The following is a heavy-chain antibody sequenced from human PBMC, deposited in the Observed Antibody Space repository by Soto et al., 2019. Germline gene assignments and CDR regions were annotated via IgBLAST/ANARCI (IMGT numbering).Heavy chain of an antibody. CDR2: ISYNGDTT. CDR1: GFAFSSYA. CDR3: ARDQIPGPPDYCDY. V-gene: IGHV3-30-3*01. J-gene: IGHJ4*02. Sequence: QVQLVESGGDVVQPGRSLRLSCAASGFAFSSYAMHWVRQAPGKGLEWVAVISYNGDTTYYAESVKGRFTISRDNSKNNLYLQMNSLRAEDTAVYYCARDQIPGPPDYCDYWGQGTLVTVSS.